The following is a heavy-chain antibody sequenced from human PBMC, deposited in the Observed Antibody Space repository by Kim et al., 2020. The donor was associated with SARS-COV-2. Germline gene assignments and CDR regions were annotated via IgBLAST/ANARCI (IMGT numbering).Heavy chain of an antibody. Sequence: SETYYVDFVKGRFSISRDNSKNSLFLQMNRLRAEDTAVYYCARDGSAYDCWGQGTLVTVSS. CDR2: SET. J-gene: IGHJ4*02. V-gene: IGHV3-7*01. D-gene: IGHD3-22*01. CDR3: ARDGSAYDC.